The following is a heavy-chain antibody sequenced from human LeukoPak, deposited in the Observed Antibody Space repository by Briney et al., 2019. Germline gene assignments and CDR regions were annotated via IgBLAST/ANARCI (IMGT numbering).Heavy chain of an antibody. Sequence: PSQTLSLTCTVSGGSISSGDYYWSWIRQHPGKGLEWIGYIYYSGSTYYNPSLKSRVTISVDTSKNQFSLKLSSVTAADTAVYYCARDRGSYYKDWFDPWGQGTLVTVSS. CDR1: GGSISSGDYY. D-gene: IGHD1-26*01. V-gene: IGHV4-31*03. CDR2: IYYSGST. CDR3: ARDRGSYYKDWFDP. J-gene: IGHJ5*02.